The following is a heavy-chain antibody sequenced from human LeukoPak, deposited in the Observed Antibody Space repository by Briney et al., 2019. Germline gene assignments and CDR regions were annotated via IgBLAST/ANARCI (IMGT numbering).Heavy chain of an antibody. V-gene: IGHV3-23*01. CDR1: GFTFSSYA. J-gene: IGHJ4*02. CDR2: VSGSGTNT. D-gene: IGHD6-6*01. CDR3: AKDVGSSIAARRAFDY. Sequence: PGGSLRLSCAASGFTFSSYAMTWVRQAPGKGLEWVSAVSGSGTNTYYADSVKVRFTIYRDNSRNTLYLQMNSLRAEDTAIYYCAKDVGSSIAARRAFDYWGQGTLVTVSS.